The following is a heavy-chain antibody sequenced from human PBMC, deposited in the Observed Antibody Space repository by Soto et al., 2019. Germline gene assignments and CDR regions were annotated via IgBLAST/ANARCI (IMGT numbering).Heavy chain of an antibody. D-gene: IGHD6-19*01. V-gene: IGHV3-33*01. J-gene: IGHJ4*02. Sequence: QVQLVESGGGVVQPGRSLRLSCEASGFTFRSFGMHWVRQAPGKGLEWVAVIWYDGSNKYYADSVKGRFTISRDNSKNTLYLQMNSLRAEDTAVYYCAREYETYSSGWSYRTNDHWGQGTLVTVSS. CDR3: AREYETYSSGWSYRTNDH. CDR2: IWYDGSNK. CDR1: GFTFRSFG.